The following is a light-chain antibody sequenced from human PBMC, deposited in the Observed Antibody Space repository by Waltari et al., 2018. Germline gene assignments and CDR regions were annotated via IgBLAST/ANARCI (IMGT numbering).Light chain of an antibody. J-gene: IGKJ3*01. V-gene: IGKV3-11*01. CDR2: ETS. CDR3: QQRFNWIFT. Sequence: VLTQSPATLSLSPGERATLSCRASETIGRSLAWYQQRPGQAPRLLIYETSNRATGIPARFSGRGSGTDFTLTISSLESEDFAVYYCQQRFNWIFTFGPGTKVDI. CDR1: ETIGRS.